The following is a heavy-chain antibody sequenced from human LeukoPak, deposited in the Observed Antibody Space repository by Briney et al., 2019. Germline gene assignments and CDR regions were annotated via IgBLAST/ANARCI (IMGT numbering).Heavy chain of an antibody. CDR1: GFTFSSYS. CDR3: AKEAKFVLRYFDWLSWYDY. Sequence: GGSLRLSCAASGFTFSSYSMNWVRQAPGKGLEWVSSISSSSSYIYYADSVKGRFTISRDNAKNSLYLQMNSLRAEDTAVYYCAKEAKFVLRYFDWLSWYDYWGQGTLVTVSS. D-gene: IGHD3-9*01. J-gene: IGHJ4*02. V-gene: IGHV3-21*01. CDR2: ISSSSSYI.